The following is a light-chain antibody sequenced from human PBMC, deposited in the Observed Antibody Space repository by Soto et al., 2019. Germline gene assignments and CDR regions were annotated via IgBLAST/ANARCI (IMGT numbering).Light chain of an antibody. CDR2: DAS. CDR3: QQRSNWPSLT. CDR1: QSVTSSF. V-gene: IGKV3D-20*02. J-gene: IGKJ4*01. Sequence: DIVLTQSPGTLSLSPGERATLSCRASQSVTSSFLAWYQQKPGQAPRLLIYDASTRATGIPDKFSGSGSGTDFTLTISRLEPEDFAVYYCQQRSNWPSLTFGGGTKVDIK.